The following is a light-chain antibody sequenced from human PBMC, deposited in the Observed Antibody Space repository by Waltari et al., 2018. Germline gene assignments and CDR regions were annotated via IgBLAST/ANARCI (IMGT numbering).Light chain of an antibody. Sequence: QSALTQPPSVSGSPGQSVTISCSGTSSDVGNYDRVSWYQQSPGTAPKLMIYGVSNRPSGVPDRFSGSKSGNTASLTISVLQAEDEADYYCSSYTNRRTWVFGGGTKLTVL. CDR2: GVS. V-gene: IGLV2-18*02. CDR3: SSYTNRRTWV. CDR1: SSDVGNYDR. J-gene: IGLJ3*02.